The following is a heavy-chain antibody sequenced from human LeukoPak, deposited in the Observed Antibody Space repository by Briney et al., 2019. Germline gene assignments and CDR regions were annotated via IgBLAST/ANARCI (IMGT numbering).Heavy chain of an antibody. CDR1: GFTVSSNY. CDR2: IYSGGST. D-gene: IGHD4-17*01. CDR3: AREREETTVTTSGIVGAFDI. V-gene: IGHV3-66*01. Sequence: PGGSLRLSCAASGFTVSSNYMSWVRQAPGKGLEWVSVIYSGGSTYYADSVKGRFTISRDNSKNTLYLQMNSLRAEDTAVYYCAREREETTVTTSGIVGAFDIWGQGTMVTVSS. J-gene: IGHJ3*02.